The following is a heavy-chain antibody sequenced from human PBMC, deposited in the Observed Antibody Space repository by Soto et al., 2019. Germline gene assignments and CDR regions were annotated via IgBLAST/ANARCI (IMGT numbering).Heavy chain of an antibody. CDR1: GFTFSSYW. CDR3: ARDLITMVRGVPHY. D-gene: IGHD3-10*01. V-gene: IGHV3-7*01. CDR2: IKQDGSEK. Sequence: GGSLRLSCAASGFTFSSYWMSWVRQAPGKGLEWVANIKQDGSEKYYVDSVKGRFTISRDNAKNSLYLQMNSLRAGDTAVYYCARDLITMVRGVPHYWGQGTLVTVSS. J-gene: IGHJ4*02.